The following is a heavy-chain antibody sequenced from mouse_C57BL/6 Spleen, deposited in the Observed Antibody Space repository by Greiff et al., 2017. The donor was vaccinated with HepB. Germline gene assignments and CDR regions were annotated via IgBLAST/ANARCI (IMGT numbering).Heavy chain of an antibody. V-gene: IGHV3-6*01. D-gene: IGHD2-1*01. CDR3: ARDRNGNFFDY. Sequence: EVQRVESGPGLVKPSQSLSLTCSVTGYSITSGYYWNWIRQFPGNKLEWMGYISYDGSNNYNPSLKNRISITRDTSKNQFFLKLNSVTTEDTATYYCARDRNGNFFDYWGQGTTLTVSS. CDR2: ISYDGSN. CDR1: GYSITSGYY. J-gene: IGHJ2*01.